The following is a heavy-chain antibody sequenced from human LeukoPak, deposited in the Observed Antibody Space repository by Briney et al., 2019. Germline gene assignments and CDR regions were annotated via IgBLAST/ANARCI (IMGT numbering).Heavy chain of an antibody. V-gene: IGHV1-69*04. CDR1: GGTFSSYA. CDR3: ARVSGRGIIQPGYFDY. Sequence: SVKVSCKASGGTFSSYAISWVRQAPGQGLEWMGRIIPILGIANYAQKFQGRVTITAVKSTSTAYMELSSLRSEDTAVYYCARVSGRGIIQPGYFDYWGQGTLVTVSS. D-gene: IGHD3-3*01. J-gene: IGHJ4*02. CDR2: IIPILGIA.